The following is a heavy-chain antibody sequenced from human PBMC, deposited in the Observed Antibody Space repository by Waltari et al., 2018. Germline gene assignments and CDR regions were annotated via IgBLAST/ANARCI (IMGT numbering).Heavy chain of an antibody. V-gene: IGHV1-69*01. CDR1: GGAFSSYA. Sequence: QVQLVQSGAEVKKPGSSVKVSCKASGGAFSSYAISWVRQAPGQGLEWMGGIIPIFGTANYAQKFQGRVTITADESTSTAYMELSSLRSEDTAVYYCARDGGPYYYDSSGYIDAFDIWGQGTMVTVSS. CDR3: ARDGGPYYYDSSGYIDAFDI. CDR2: IIPIFGTA. J-gene: IGHJ3*02. D-gene: IGHD3-22*01.